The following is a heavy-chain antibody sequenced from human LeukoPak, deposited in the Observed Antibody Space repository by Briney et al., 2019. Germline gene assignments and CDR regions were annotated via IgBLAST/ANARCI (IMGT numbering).Heavy chain of an antibody. CDR2: ISSSSSYI. CDR3: ARGSSGWSYGMDV. D-gene: IGHD6-19*01. CDR1: GFTFSSYS. V-gene: IGHV3-21*01. Sequence: PGGSLRLSCAAPGFTFSSYSMTWVRQAPGEGLEWVSSISSSSSYIYYADSVKGRFTISRDNAKNSLYLQMNSLRAEDTAVYYCARGSSGWSYGMDVWGQGTTVTVSS. J-gene: IGHJ6*02.